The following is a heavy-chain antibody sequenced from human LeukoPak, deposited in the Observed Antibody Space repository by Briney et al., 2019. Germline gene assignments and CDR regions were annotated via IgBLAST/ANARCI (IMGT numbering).Heavy chain of an antibody. Sequence: GGSLRLSCAASGFTFSDFYMTWIRQAPGKGLEWVSFISSSGESLYYSDSVRGRFTISRDNAKNSLYLQMNSLRAEDMAVYYCAREVVIVPDYFYYGLDVWGQGTTVTVSS. CDR3: AREVVIVPDYFYYGLDV. V-gene: IGHV3-11*01. CDR1: GFTFSDFY. CDR2: ISSSGESL. J-gene: IGHJ6*02. D-gene: IGHD2/OR15-2a*01.